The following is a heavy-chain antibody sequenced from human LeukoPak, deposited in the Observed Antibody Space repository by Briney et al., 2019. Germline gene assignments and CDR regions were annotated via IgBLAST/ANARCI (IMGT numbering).Heavy chain of an antibody. J-gene: IGHJ5*02. CDR2: INSDGSST. D-gene: IGHD6-13*01. CDR1: GFTFSSYW. V-gene: IGHV3-74*01. CDR3: ANLAAAGIPVDP. Sequence: GGSLRLSCAASGFTFSSYWMHWVRQAPGKGLVWVSRINSDGSSTSYADSVKGRFTISRDNSKNTLYLQMNSLRAEDTAVYYCANLAAAGIPVDPWGQGTLVTVSS.